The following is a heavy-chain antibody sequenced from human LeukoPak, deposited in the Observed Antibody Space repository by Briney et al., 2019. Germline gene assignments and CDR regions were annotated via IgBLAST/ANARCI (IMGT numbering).Heavy chain of an antibody. V-gene: IGHV3-30*18. CDR3: AKDLGYSGSYIDC. CDR1: GFTFSSYG. D-gene: IGHD1-26*01. J-gene: IGHJ4*02. Sequence: GGSLRLSCAASGFTFSSYGMNWVRQAPGKGLEWVAFISYDGGNKYYADSVKGRFTISRDNSKNTLYLQMNSLRTEDTAVYYCAKDLGYSGSYIDCWGQGTLVTVSS. CDR2: ISYDGGNK.